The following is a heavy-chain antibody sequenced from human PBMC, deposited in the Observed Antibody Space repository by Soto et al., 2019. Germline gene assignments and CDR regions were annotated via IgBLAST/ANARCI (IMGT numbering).Heavy chain of an antibody. CDR3: AKTPLRVGPIDY. V-gene: IGHV3-23*01. CDR1: GFIFSNYV. D-gene: IGHD2-15*01. J-gene: IGHJ4*02. Sequence: GGSLRLSCAASGFIFSNYVMSLIRQTPGKGLEWVSGISGRGDNTYYADSVKGRFTVSRDNSKNTLYLQMDSLRAEDTAVYYCAKTPLRVGPIDYWGQGTLVTVSS. CDR2: ISGRGDNT.